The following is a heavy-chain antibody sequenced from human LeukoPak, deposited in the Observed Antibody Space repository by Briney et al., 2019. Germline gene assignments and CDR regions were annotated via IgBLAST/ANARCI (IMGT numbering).Heavy chain of an antibody. CDR2: ISWNSGSI. CDR1: GFTFDDYA. V-gene: IGHV3-9*03. J-gene: IGHJ4*02. D-gene: IGHD1-26*01. CDR3: AKDPKWEPTYYFDY. Sequence: PGRSLRLSCAASGFTFDDYAMHWVRQAPGKGLEWVSGISWNSGSIGYADSVKGRFTISRDDAKNSLYLQMNSLRAEDMALYYCAKDPKWEPTYYFDYWGQGTLVTVSS.